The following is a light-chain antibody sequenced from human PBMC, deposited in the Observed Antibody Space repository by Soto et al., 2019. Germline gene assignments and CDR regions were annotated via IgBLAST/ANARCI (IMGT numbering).Light chain of an antibody. CDR2: AAS. J-gene: IGKJ3*01. V-gene: IGKV1-27*01. CDR1: QGIANY. CDR3: QKYNGAPFT. Sequence: DIQMTQSPSSLSASVGDRVTIACRASQGIANYLAWYQQKPGKVPKLLIYAASTLEPGVPSRFSGSGFGTDFTLSISSLQPEDFATYYCQKYNGAPFTFGPGTKVDI.